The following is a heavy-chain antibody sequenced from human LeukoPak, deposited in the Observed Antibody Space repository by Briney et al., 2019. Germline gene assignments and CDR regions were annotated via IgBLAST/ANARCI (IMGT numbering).Heavy chain of an antibody. CDR2: IYHSGST. V-gene: IGHV4-38-2*02. J-gene: IGHJ4*02. D-gene: IGHD3-22*01. CDR1: GYSISSGYY. CDR3: ARDIESPYYDSRGLDY. Sequence: SETLSLTCTVSGYSISSGYYWGWIRQPPGKGLEWIGSIYHSGSTYYNPSLKSRVTISVDTSKNQFSLKLSSVTAADTAVYYCARDIESPYYDSRGLDYWGQGTLVTVSS.